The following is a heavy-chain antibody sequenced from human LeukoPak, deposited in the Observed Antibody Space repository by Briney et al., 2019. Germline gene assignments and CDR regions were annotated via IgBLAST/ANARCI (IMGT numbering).Heavy chain of an antibody. J-gene: IGHJ4*02. CDR3: ARDHDGSVTMARGVFSI. V-gene: IGHV3-7*01. Sequence: GGSLRLSCAASGFTFSSYWMSWVRQAPGKGLEWVANIKQDGSEKYYVDSVKGRFTISRDNAKNSLYLQMNSLRAEDTAVYYCARDHDGSVTMARGVFSIWGQGTLVTVSS. D-gene: IGHD3-10*01. CDR1: GFTFSSYW. CDR2: IKQDGSEK.